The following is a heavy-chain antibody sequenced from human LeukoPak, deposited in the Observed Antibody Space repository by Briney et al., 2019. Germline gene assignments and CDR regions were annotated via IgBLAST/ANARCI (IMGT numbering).Heavy chain of an antibody. CDR2: LNGDGTNI. V-gene: IGHV3-74*01. CDR1: GFTFSNYW. Sequence: PGGSLRLSCVASGFTFSNYWMQWVRQVPGKGLVWVSRLNGDGTNIIYADSVKGRFTISRDNAENTLYLQMNSLRAEDTALYYCARSQSGVFDVWGQGTMDTVSS. J-gene: IGHJ3*01. CDR3: ARSQSGVFDV. D-gene: IGHD2-8*01.